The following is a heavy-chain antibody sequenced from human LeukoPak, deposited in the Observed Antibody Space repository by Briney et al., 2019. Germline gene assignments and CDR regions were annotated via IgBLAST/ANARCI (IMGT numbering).Heavy chain of an antibody. Sequence: GGSLRLSCAASGFTFSNYAMHWVRQAPGKGLEWVAVIWYDGSNKYYADSVKGRFTISRDNSKNTLFLQMNSLRAEDTAVYYCARRNGEVVDYWGQGTLVTVSS. CDR2: IWYDGSNK. J-gene: IGHJ4*02. CDR3: ARRNGEVVDY. CDR1: GFTFSNYA. V-gene: IGHV3-33*08. D-gene: IGHD2-8*01.